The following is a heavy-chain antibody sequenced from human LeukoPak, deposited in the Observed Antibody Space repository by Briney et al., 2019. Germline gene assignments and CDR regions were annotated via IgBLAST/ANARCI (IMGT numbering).Heavy chain of an antibody. Sequence: SSETLSLTCAVYGGSFSGYYWSWIRQPPGKGLEWIGEINHSGSTNYNPSLKSRVTISVDTSKNQFSLKLSSVTAADTAVYYCARRWNYGRNYYIDVWGKGATVSVSS. CDR2: INHSGST. D-gene: IGHD1-7*01. V-gene: IGHV4-34*01. CDR3: ARRWNYGRNYYIDV. CDR1: GGSFSGYY. J-gene: IGHJ6*03.